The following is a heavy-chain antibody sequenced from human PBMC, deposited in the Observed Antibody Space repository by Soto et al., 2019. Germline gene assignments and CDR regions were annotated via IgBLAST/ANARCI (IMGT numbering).Heavy chain of an antibody. CDR1: GYSFTIYW. J-gene: IGHJ6*02. Sequence: GESLKISCNGSGYSFTIYWIGWVRQMPGKGLEWMGIIYPGDSDTRYSPSFQGQVTISADKSISTAYLQWSSLKASDTAMYYCARRRAVAGTGYYYGMDVWGQGTTVTVSS. CDR3: ARRRAVAGTGYYYGMDV. D-gene: IGHD6-19*01. V-gene: IGHV5-51*01. CDR2: IYPGDSDT.